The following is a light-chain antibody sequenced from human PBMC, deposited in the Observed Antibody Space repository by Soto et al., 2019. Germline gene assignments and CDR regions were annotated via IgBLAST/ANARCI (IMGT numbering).Light chain of an antibody. CDR1: QSISIT. CDR3: QQYSNWPRT. CDR2: GAS. V-gene: IGKV3-15*01. Sequence: EIVMTQSPATLSVSPGERATLSCRASQSISITLAWYQQKPGQAPRLLIYGASTRATGIPARFSGSGSGTEFTLTISGLQSEDFAVYYCQQYSNWPRTFGGGTKV. J-gene: IGKJ4*01.